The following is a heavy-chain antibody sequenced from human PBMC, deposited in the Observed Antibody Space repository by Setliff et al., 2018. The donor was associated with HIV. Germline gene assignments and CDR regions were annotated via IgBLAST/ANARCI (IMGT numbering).Heavy chain of an antibody. J-gene: IGHJ3*02. Sequence: SETLSLTCTVSGGSISSSSYYWGWIRQPPGKGLEWIGSIYYSGSTYYNPSLKSRVTISVDTSKNQFSLKLSSVTAADTAVYYCARETYYNFWSGYLAADAFDIWGQGTMVT. CDR1: GGSISSSSYY. V-gene: IGHV4-39*07. D-gene: IGHD3-3*01. CDR3: ARETYYNFWSGYLAADAFDI. CDR2: IYYSGST.